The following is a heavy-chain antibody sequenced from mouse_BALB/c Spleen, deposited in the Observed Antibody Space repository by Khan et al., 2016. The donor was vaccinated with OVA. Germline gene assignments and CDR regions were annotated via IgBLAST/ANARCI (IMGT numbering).Heavy chain of an antibody. V-gene: IGHV3-2*02. CDR3: ARVYGVDFDY. Sequence: EVELVESGPGLVKPSQSLSLTCTVTGYSITSDYAWNWIRQFPGNKLEWMGYISYSGNTKYNPSLKSRISITRDTSKNQFFLQLNSVTIEDTATYYCARVYGVDFDYWGQGTTLTVSS. CDR2: ISYSGNT. J-gene: IGHJ2*01. D-gene: IGHD1-1*01. CDR1: GYSITSDYA.